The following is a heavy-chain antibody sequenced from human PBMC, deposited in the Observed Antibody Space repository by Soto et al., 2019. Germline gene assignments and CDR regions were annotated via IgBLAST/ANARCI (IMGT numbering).Heavy chain of an antibody. CDR2: INPNGGIT. Sequence: ASVKVSCKASGYTFTHYYIHWVRQAPGQGLEWMGIINPNGGITTYAQKFRAGFSMTRDTSTSTVYLELSSLRSEDSAVYYCATSVNSAMAFDYWGQGTLVTVS. CDR1: GYTFTHYY. CDR3: ATSVNSAMAFDY. V-gene: IGHV1-46*01. J-gene: IGHJ4*02. D-gene: IGHD5-18*01.